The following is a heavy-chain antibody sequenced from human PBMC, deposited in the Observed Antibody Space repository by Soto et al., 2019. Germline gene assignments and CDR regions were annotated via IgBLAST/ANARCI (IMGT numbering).Heavy chain of an antibody. J-gene: IGHJ1*01. CDR2: IGASSGEM. Sequence: GGSLRLSCEVSGLTFSSYPMHWARQAPGKGLEWVSYIGASSGEMLYTESVKGRFTISRDNAKNSLYLQMNSLRDEDTAVYYCARGGAVVATRPVRWGQGTLVTVSS. V-gene: IGHV3-48*02. D-gene: IGHD5-12*01. CDR3: ARGGAVVATRPVR. CDR1: GLTFSSYP.